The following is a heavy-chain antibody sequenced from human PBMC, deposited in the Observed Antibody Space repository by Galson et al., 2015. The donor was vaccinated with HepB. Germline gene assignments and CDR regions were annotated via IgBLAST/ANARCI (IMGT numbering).Heavy chain of an antibody. V-gene: IGHV3-21*01. CDR3: ARGSFGDIDY. CDR1: GFIFSSYT. Sequence: SLRLSCAASGFIFSSYTMNWVRQAPGKGLEWISSISSSGGNIFYADSLKGRFTISRDNAKKSPFLQMDSLRAEDTSVYYCARGSFGDIDYWGQGTLVTVSS. J-gene: IGHJ4*02. D-gene: IGHD4-17*01. CDR2: ISSSGGNI.